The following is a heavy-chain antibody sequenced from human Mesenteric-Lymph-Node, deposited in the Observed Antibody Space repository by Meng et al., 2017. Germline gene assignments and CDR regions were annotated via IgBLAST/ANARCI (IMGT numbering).Heavy chain of an antibody. CDR2: ISGSGGST. V-gene: IGHV3-23*01. Sequence: GESLKISCAASGFTFSSYAMSWVRQAPGKGLEWVSAISGSGGSTYYADSVKGRFTISRDNSKNTLYLQMNSLRAEDTAVYYCARVAWGNPDYWGQGTLVTVSS. CDR1: GFTFSSYA. D-gene: IGHD7-27*01. J-gene: IGHJ4*02. CDR3: ARVAWGNPDY.